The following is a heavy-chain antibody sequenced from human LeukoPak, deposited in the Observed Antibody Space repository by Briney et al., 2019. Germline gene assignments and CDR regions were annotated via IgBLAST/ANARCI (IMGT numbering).Heavy chain of an antibody. CDR1: GGSFSGYY. J-gene: IGHJ3*02. V-gene: IGHV4-34*01. CDR2: INHSGST. CDR3: AGGARYCSGGSCYSFAFDI. Sequence: NPSETLSLTCAVYGGSFSGYYWSWIRQPPGKGLEWIGEINHSGSTNYNPSLKSRVTISVDTSKNQFSLKLSSVTAADTAVYYCAGGARYCSGGSCYSFAFDIWGQGTMVTVSS. D-gene: IGHD2-15*01.